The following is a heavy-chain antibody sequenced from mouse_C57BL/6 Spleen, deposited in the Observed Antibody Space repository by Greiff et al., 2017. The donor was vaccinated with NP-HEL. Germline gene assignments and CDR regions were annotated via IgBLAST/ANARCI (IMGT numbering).Heavy chain of an antibody. V-gene: IGHV1-69*01. Sequence: QVQLKQPGAELVMPGALVKLSCKASGYTFTSYWMHWVKQRPGQGLEWIGEIDPSDSYTNYNQKFKGKSTLTVDKSSSTAYMQLSSLTSEDSAVYYCARHYGPYYAMDYWGQGTSVTVSS. CDR1: GYTFTSYW. D-gene: IGHD1-1*01. J-gene: IGHJ4*01. CDR2: IDPSDSYT. CDR3: ARHYGPYYAMDY.